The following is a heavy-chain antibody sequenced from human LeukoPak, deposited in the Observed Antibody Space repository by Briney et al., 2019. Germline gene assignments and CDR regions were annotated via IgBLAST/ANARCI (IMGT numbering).Heavy chain of an antibody. Sequence: EASVKVSRKASGGTFSSYAISWVRQAPGQGLEWMGGIIPIFGTANYAQKFQGRVTITADESTSTAYMELSSLRSEDTAVYYCARGPYYDFWSGYYWYDYWGQGTLVTVSS. CDR1: GGTFSSYA. CDR3: ARGPYYDFWSGYYWYDY. J-gene: IGHJ4*02. CDR2: IIPIFGTA. D-gene: IGHD3-3*01. V-gene: IGHV1-69*01.